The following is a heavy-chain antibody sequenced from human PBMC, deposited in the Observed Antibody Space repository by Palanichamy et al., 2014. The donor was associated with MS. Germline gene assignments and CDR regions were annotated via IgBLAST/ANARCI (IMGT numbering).Heavy chain of an antibody. J-gene: IGHJ6*02. D-gene: IGHD3-22*01. CDR3: ARGDFITMMPWHYYGMDV. V-gene: IGHV3-74*01. Sequence: SYADSVKGRFTISRDNAKNTLYLQMNSLRAEDTAVYYCARGDFITMMPWHYYGMDVWGQGTTVTVSS.